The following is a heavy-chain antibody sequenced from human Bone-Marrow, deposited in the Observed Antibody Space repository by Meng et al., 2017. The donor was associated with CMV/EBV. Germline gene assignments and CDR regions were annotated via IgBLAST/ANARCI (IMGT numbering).Heavy chain of an antibody. J-gene: IGHJ6*02. D-gene: IGHD3-22*01. V-gene: IGHV1-2*02. CDR1: GYSFTNYY. Sequence: ASVKVSCKASGYSFTNYYIHWVRQAPGQGLEWMGWINPNNGDTDYAQDFQGRISVTTDTSITTAYMELDNLRSDDTAVYYCARDQWLSTPSYYYYYGMDVWGQGTTVTVSS. CDR2: INPNNGDT. CDR3: ARDQWLSTPSYYYYYGMDV.